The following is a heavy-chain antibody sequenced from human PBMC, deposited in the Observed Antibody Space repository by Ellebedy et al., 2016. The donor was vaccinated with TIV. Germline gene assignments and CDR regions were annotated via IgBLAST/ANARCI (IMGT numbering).Heavy chain of an antibody. Sequence: MPGGSLRLSCTVSGGSVSSSDYFRSWIRQSPGKGLEWIGYIYRNEITNYNPSLKSRVTISVDTSKNQFSLKLSSVTAADTAVYYCAATGPTDYWGQGTLVTVSS. J-gene: IGHJ4*02. D-gene: IGHD1-7*01. CDR2: IYRNEIT. V-gene: IGHV4-61*08. CDR1: GGSVSSSDYF. CDR3: AATGPTDY.